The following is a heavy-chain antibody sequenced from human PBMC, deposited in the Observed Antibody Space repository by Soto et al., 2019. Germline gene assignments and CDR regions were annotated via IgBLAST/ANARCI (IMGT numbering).Heavy chain of an antibody. Sequence: QVQLQQSGPGLVKPSQTLSVTCGISGDSVSSNSAAWNWLRQSPSRGLEWLGRTYYRSKWYNDYAVSVESRITINPDTSKNHFSLQLKFVTPEDTAVYFCARGEQYSGRIFDYWGQGTLVTVSS. CDR2: TYYRSKWYN. J-gene: IGHJ4*02. D-gene: IGHD1-26*01. CDR1: GDSVSSNSAA. CDR3: ARGEQYSGRIFDY. V-gene: IGHV6-1*01.